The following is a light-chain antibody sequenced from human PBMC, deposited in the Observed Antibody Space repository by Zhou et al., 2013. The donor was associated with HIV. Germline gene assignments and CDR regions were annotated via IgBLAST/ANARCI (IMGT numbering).Light chain of an antibody. V-gene: IGKV1-12*01. CDR1: QDINTW. CDR2: AAS. Sequence: DIQMTQSPSSVSASVGDRVTITCRASQDINTWLAWYQQKPGKAPKLLIYAASTLQSGVPSRFSGSGSGTDFTLTISSLQPEDVATYYCQKYNSGGLTFGGGTKVEIK. CDR3: QKYNSGGLT. J-gene: IGKJ4*01.